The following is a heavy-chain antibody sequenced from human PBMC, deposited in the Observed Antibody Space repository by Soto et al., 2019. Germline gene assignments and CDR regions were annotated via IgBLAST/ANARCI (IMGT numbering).Heavy chain of an antibody. CDR3: ARRVYDGSHFDVDY. Sequence: QLQLQESGPGLVKPSETLSLTCTVSGASVSSDSYLWGWIRQPPGKGPEWIGSASYTGTTYLTPSLKSRVAIAAETSKNQFSPSLSSLTAADSAVYYCARRVYDGSHFDVDYCGKGILVTVSS. CDR2: ASYTGTT. CDR1: GASVSSDSYL. J-gene: IGHJ4*02. D-gene: IGHD3-22*01. V-gene: IGHV4-39*01.